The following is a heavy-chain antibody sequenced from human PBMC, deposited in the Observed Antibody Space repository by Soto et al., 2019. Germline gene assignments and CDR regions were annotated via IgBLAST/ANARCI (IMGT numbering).Heavy chain of an antibody. CDR3: ARPVALVGGYGMDG. Sequence: SETLSLTCAVSGGSISSNNWWSWVRQPPGKGLEWIGEIFHSGSTNYNPSLKSRVTTSLDKSKNQFSLELSSVTAADTAVYYCARPVALVGGYGMDGWGQGTTVTVSS. D-gene: IGHD3-10*01. V-gene: IGHV4-4*02. J-gene: IGHJ6*02. CDR1: GGSISSNNW. CDR2: IFHSGST.